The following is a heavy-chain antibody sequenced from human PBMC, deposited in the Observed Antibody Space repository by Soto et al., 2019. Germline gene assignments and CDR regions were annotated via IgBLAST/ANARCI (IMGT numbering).Heavy chain of an antibody. CDR2: IYYSGST. D-gene: IGHD5-18*01. J-gene: IGHJ4*02. Sequence: SETLSLTCTVSGGSISSGGYYWSWIRQHPGKGLEWIGYIYYSGSTYYNPSLKSRVTISVDTSKNQFSLKLSSVTAADTAVYYCAREQEEYSYGYKYFDYWGQGTLVTVSS. V-gene: IGHV4-31*03. CDR1: GGSISSGGYY. CDR3: AREQEEYSYGYKYFDY.